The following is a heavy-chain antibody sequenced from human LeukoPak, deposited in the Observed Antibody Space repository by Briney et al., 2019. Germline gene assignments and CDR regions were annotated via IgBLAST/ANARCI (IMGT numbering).Heavy chain of an antibody. J-gene: IGHJ4*02. CDR2: IKSKTDGGAT. CDR1: GFTFSNAW. V-gene: IGHV3-15*01. D-gene: IGHD3-22*01. CDR3: TTAPDSSGYYYWFGFDY. Sequence: GGSLRLSCAASGFTFSNAWMSWVRQAPGQGLEWVGRIKSKTDGGATDYAAPVKGRFTISRDDSKNTLYLQMNSLKTEDTAVYYCTTAPDSSGYYYWFGFDYWGQGTLVTVSS.